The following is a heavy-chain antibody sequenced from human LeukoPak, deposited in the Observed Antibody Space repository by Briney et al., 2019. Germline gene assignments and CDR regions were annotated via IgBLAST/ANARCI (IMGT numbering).Heavy chain of an antibody. D-gene: IGHD3-22*01. J-gene: IGHJ3*02. CDR3: ALYNSSGYAAFDI. CDR2: IYYSGST. Sequence: PSETLSLTCTVSGGSLSSYYWSWIRQPPGKGLEWIGYIYYSGSTNYNPSLKSRVTISVDTSKNQFSLKLSSVTAADTAVYYCALYNSSGYAAFDIWGQGTMVTVSS. V-gene: IGHV4-59*01. CDR1: GGSLSSYY.